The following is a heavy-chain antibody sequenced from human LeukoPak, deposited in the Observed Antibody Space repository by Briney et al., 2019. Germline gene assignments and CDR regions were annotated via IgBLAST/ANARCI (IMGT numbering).Heavy chain of an antibody. CDR2: IYYSGST. Sequence: SGTLSLTCTVSGGSISSYYWSWIRQPPGKGLEWIGYIYYSGSTNYNPSLKSRVTISVDTSKNQFSLKLSSVTAADTAVYYCARARLGDGYTNYWYFDLWGRGTLVTVSS. V-gene: IGHV4-59*01. D-gene: IGHD5-24*01. CDR1: GGSISSYY. J-gene: IGHJ2*01. CDR3: ARARLGDGYTNYWYFDL.